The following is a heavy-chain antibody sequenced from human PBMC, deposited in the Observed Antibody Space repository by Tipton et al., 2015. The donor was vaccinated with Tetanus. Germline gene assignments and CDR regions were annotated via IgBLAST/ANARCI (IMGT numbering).Heavy chain of an antibody. CDR2: IYFSGST. CDR3: ARIGWLQQNKPAFDI. D-gene: IGHD6-19*01. Sequence: TLSLTCTVSGDSITSSHYYWGWVRQPPGKGLQWLGSIYFSGSTYHSPSLKSRVTMSVDTSKNQFSLRLVSVTASDTAIYYCARIGWLQQNKPAFDIWGQGTVVTVSS. J-gene: IGHJ3*02. CDR1: GDSITSSHYY. V-gene: IGHV4-39*01.